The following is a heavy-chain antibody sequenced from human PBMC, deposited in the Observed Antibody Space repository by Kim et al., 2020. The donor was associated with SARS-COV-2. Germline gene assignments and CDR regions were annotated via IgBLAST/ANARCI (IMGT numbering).Heavy chain of an antibody. V-gene: IGHV4-59*01. Sequence: LKSRVTISVDTSKNQFSLKLSSVTAADTAVYYWAREANDYGDYANWFDPWGQGTLVTVSS. CDR3: AREANDYGDYANWFDP. J-gene: IGHJ5*02. D-gene: IGHD4-17*01.